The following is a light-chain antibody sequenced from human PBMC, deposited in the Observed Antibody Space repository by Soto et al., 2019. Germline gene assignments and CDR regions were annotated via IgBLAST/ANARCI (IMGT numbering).Light chain of an antibody. J-gene: IGKJ1*01. V-gene: IGKV1-5*03. Sequence: DIQMTQSPSTLSASVGDRVTITCRASQSISNSLAWYQQKSGKAPKLLIYEASSLKSGVPSRFSGSGSGTEYTLTISSLQPDASATYYCQQYNGYWTFGQGTKVEIK. CDR3: QQYNGYWT. CDR1: QSISNS. CDR2: EAS.